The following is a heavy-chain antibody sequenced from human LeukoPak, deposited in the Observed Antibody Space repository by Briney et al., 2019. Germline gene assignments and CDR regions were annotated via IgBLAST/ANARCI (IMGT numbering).Heavy chain of an antibody. CDR3: ARSHSPGNYYYGMDV. D-gene: IGHD3-10*01. V-gene: IGHV4-34*01. CDR2: INHSGST. J-gene: IGHJ6*02. CDR1: GGSFSGYY. Sequence: SETLSLTCAVYGGSFSGYYWSWIRQPPGKGLEWIGEINHSGSTNYNPSLKGRVTISVDTSKNQFSLKLSSVTAADTAVYYCARSHSPGNYYYGMDVWGQGTTVTVSS.